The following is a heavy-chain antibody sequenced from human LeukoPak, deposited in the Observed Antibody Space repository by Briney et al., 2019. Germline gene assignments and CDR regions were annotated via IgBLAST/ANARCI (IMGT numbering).Heavy chain of an antibody. CDR2: ISANNGDT. Sequence: ASVKVSCKTSGYTFTSHGISWVRQAPGQGLEWMGWISANNGDTKYAQRMQDRLTMTTDTSTSTAYMELRSLRSDDAAVYYCARDQMNIAAAGAYFDYWGQGTLVTVSS. J-gene: IGHJ4*02. V-gene: IGHV1-18*01. CDR3: ARDQMNIAAAGAYFDY. D-gene: IGHD6-13*01. CDR1: GYTFTSHG.